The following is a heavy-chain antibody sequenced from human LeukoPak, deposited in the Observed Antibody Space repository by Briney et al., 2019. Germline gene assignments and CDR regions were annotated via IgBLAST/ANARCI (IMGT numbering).Heavy chain of an antibody. CDR2: IYSGGST. J-gene: IGHJ4*02. CDR1: GLTVSSNY. V-gene: IGHV3-66*01. CDR3: ARASPRVLVGATSYYFDY. D-gene: IGHD1-26*01. Sequence: GGSLRLSCAASGLTVSSNYMSWVRQAPGKGLEWVSVIYSGGSTYYADSVKGRFTISRDNSKNTLYLQMNSLRAEDTAVYYCARASPRVLVGATSYYFDYWGQGTLVTVSS.